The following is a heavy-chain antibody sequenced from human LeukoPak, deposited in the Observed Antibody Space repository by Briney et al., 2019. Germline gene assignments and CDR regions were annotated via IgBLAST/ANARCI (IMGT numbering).Heavy chain of an antibody. CDR2: IYYSGST. CDR1: GGSVSSGSYY. J-gene: IGHJ4*02. Sequence: SETLSLTCTVSGGSVSSGSYYWSWIRQPPGKGLEWIGYIYYSGSTNYHPSLKSRVTISVDTSKNHFSLKLSSVTAAATAVYYCARVIGSTSCKACSRTFAYWGQGTLVTVSS. CDR3: ARVIGSTSCKACSRTFAY. D-gene: IGHD2-2*01. V-gene: IGHV4-61*03.